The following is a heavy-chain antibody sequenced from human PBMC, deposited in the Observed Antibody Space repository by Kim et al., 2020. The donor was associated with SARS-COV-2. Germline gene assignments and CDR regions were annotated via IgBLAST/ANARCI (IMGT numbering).Heavy chain of an antibody. CDR2: ISYDGSNK. CDR3: ARASGYYGSGISDY. D-gene: IGHD3-10*01. CDR1: GFTFSSYA. V-gene: IGHV3-30*04. J-gene: IGHJ4*02. Sequence: GGSLRLSCAASGFTFSSYAMHWVRQAPGKGLEWVAVISYDGSNKYYADSVKGRFTISRDNSKNTLYLQMNSLRAEDTAVYYCARASGYYGSGISDYWGQGTLVTVSS.